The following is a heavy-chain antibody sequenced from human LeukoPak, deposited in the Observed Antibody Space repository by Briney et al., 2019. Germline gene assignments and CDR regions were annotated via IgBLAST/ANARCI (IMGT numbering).Heavy chain of an antibody. CDR1: GFTFSSYW. Sequence: GGSLRLSCAASGFTFSSYWMSWVRQAPGKGLELVANIKQDGSEKYYVDSVKGRFTISRDNAKNSLYLQMNSLRDEDTAVYYCARRGYDSSDYYFDYWGQGTQVTVSS. V-gene: IGHV3-7*01. J-gene: IGHJ4*02. CDR3: ARRGYDSSDYYFDY. D-gene: IGHD3-22*01. CDR2: IKQDGSEK.